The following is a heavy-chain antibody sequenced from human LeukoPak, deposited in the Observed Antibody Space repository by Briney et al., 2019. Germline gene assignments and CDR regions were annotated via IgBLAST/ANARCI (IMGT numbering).Heavy chain of an antibody. V-gene: IGHV4-4*02. J-gene: IGHJ4*02. CDR3: ARGDYGGNSDGDY. CDR1: GGSISSGNW. Sequence: PSETLSLTCAVSGGSISSGNWWSWVRQPPGKGLEWIGEIHQSGSTNYNPSLKSRVTMSVDTSKNQFSLKLSSVTAADTAVYYCARGDYGGNSDGDYWGQGTLVTVSS. CDR2: IHQSGST. D-gene: IGHD4-23*01.